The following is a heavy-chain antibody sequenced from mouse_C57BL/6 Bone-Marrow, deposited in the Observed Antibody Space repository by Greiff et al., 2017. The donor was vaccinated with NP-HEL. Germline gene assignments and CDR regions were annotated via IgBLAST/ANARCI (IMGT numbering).Heavy chain of an antibody. CDR1: GFTFSDYY. J-gene: IGHJ1*03. D-gene: IGHD1-1*01. V-gene: IGHV5-16*01. Sequence: EVKLVESEGGLVQPGSSMKLSCTASGFTFSDYYMAWVRQVPEKGLEWVANINYDGSSTYYLDSLKSRFIISRDNAKNILYLQMSSLKSEDTATYYCTRSVITTVVYWYFDVWGTGTTVTVSS. CDR3: TRSVITTVVYWYFDV. CDR2: INYDGSST.